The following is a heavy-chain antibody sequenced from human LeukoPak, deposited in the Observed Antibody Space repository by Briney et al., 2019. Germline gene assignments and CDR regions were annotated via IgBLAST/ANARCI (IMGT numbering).Heavy chain of an antibody. Sequence: SETLSLTCTVSGGSISSGDYCWSWIRQSPGKGLEWIGYSYYSGSTYYNPSLKSRVTISVDTSKNQFSLKLSSVTAADTAVYYCARGRWPPLPTYWGQGTLVTVSS. CDR1: GGSISSGDYC. D-gene: IGHD5-24*01. J-gene: IGHJ4*02. V-gene: IGHV4-30-4*01. CDR2: SYYSGST. CDR3: ARGRWPPLPTY.